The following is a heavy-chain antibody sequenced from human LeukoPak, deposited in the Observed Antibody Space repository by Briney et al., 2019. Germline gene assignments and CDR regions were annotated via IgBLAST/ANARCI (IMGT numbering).Heavy chain of an antibody. Sequence: PGGSLRLSCAASGFTFSSYAMHWVRQAPGKGLEWVASINQNEVVKYYVDSVKGRFTISRDNAKTSLFLQMNSLRIDDTAMYYCTRTVNAASDFWGQGTLVTVSS. CDR2: INQNEVVK. CDR1: GFTFSSYA. V-gene: IGHV3-7*03. CDR3: TRTVNAASDF. J-gene: IGHJ4*02. D-gene: IGHD2-15*01.